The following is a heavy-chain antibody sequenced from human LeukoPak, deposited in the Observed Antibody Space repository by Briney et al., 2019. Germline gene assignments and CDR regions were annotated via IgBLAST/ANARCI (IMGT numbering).Heavy chain of an antibody. CDR3: ARHGNYYDSSGYYYCYFDY. D-gene: IGHD3-22*01. J-gene: IGHJ4*02. CDR2: IYYSGST. Sequence: SETLSLTCTVSGGSISSSSYYWGWIRQPPGKGLEWIGSIYYSGSTYYNPSLKSRVTISVDTSKNQFSLKLSSVTAADTAVYYCARHGNYYDSSGYYYCYFDYWGQGTLVTVS. V-gene: IGHV4-39*01. CDR1: GGSISSSSYY.